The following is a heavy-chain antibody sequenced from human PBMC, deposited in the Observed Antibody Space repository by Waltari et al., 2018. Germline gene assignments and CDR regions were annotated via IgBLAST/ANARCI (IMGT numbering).Heavy chain of an antibody. Sequence: EVQLVESGGGLVKPGGSLRLSCAASGFTFSSYSMNWVRQAPGKGLEWVSSISRSSSYIYYADSVKGRFTISRDNAKNSLYLQMNSLRAEDTAVYYCAREGGYCSGGSCFTLDYWGQGTLVTVSS. CDR3: AREGGYCSGGSCFTLDY. J-gene: IGHJ4*02. V-gene: IGHV3-21*01. D-gene: IGHD2-15*01. CDR1: GFTFSSYS. CDR2: ISRSSSYI.